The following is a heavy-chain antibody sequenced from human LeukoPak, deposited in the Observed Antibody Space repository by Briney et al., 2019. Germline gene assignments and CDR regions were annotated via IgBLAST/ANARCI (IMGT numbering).Heavy chain of an antibody. CDR2: MSSSGNTI. D-gene: IGHD3-22*01. CDR1: GFIFSDYY. Sequence: GGSLRLSCAASGFIFSDYYMSWIRQAPGKGLEWVSYMSSSGNTIHYADSVKGRFTISRDNAKNSLYLQMNSLRAEDTAVYYCARAPSESGGYYPEYFRHWGQGTLVTVSS. V-gene: IGHV3-11*01. CDR3: ARAPSESGGYYPEYFRH. J-gene: IGHJ1*01.